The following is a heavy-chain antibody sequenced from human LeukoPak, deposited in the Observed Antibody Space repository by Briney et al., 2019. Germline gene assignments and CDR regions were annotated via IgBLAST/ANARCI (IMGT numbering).Heavy chain of an antibody. CDR3: ARGIPIPATHPIDY. D-gene: IGHD2-21*01. J-gene: IGHJ4*02. V-gene: IGHV3-33*03. CDR2: IWYDGSHK. Sequence: GGSLTLACAASAFTFTSYCMRWVRQAPGKWLEWVSLIWYDGSHKKYADSVAGRSSISRDTSNNSLYMQMNSLRAEHTSVYDCARGIPIPATHPIDYWGQGSLVTDSS. CDR1: AFTFTSYC.